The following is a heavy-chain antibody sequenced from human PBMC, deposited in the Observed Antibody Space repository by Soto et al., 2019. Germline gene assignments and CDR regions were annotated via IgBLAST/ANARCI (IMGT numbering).Heavy chain of an antibody. Sequence: LKRSDKGCVDNFTSYWSGPVHQKPGKGLEWMGIIYPGDSDTRYSPSFQGQVTISADKSISTAYLQWSSLKASDTAMYYCARYGSSSWYSHYYYGMDVWGQGPTVTVSS. CDR3: ARYGSSSWYSHYYYGMDV. D-gene: IGHD6-13*01. CDR2: IYPGDSDT. V-gene: IGHV5-51*07. J-gene: IGHJ6*02. CDR1: VDNFTSYW.